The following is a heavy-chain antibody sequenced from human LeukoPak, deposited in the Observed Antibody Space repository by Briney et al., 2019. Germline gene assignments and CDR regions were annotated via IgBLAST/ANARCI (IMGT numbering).Heavy chain of an antibody. Sequence: PGGSLRLSCAASGFTVSSNYMSWVRQAPGKGLEWVSVIYSGGSTYYADSVKGRFTISRDNAKNSLYLQMNSLRAEDTAVYYCARSNFYDSSGNWGQGTLVTVSS. V-gene: IGHV3-53*01. J-gene: IGHJ4*02. CDR1: GFTVSSNY. D-gene: IGHD3-22*01. CDR2: IYSGGST. CDR3: ARSNFYDSSGN.